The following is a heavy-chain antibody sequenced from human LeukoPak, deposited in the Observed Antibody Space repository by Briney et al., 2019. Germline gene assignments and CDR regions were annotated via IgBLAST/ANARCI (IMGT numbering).Heavy chain of an antibody. CDR2: INHSGST. CDR3: ARASYGYLASDY. J-gene: IGHJ4*02. V-gene: IGHV4-34*01. Sequence: SETLSLTCAVYGGSFSGYYWSWIRQPPGKGLEWIGEINHSGSTNYNPSLKSRVTISVDTSKNQFSLKLSSVTAADTAVYYCARASYGYLASDYWGQGTLVTVSS. CDR1: GGSFSGYY. D-gene: IGHD5-18*01.